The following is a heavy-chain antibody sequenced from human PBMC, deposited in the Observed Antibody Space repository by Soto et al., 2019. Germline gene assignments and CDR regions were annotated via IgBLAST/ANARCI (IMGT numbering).Heavy chain of an antibody. Sequence: GGSLRLSCAASGFTFSDHYMDWVRQAPGKGLEWVGRTRNKANSYTTEYAASVKGRFTISRDDSKNSLYLQMNSLKTEDTAVYYCARVVVTTQHWGQGTLVTVSS. CDR3: ARVVVTTQH. V-gene: IGHV3-72*01. J-gene: IGHJ1*01. CDR2: TRNKANSYTT. D-gene: IGHD2-21*02. CDR1: GFTFSDHY.